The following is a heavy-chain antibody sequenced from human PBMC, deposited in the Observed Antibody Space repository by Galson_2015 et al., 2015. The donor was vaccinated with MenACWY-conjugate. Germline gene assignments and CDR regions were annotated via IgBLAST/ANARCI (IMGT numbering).Heavy chain of an antibody. D-gene: IGHD5-18*01. CDR3: TTEDLGMYSYDY. CDR2: IKSKTDGGTT. J-gene: IGHJ4*02. Sequence: SLRLSCAASGFTFSNAWMSWVRQAPGKGLEWVGRIKSKTDGGTTDYAAPAKGRFTISRNDSKNTLYLQMNSLKTEDTAVYYCTTEDLGMYSYDYWGQGTLVTVSS. CDR1: GFTFSNAW. V-gene: IGHV3-15*01.